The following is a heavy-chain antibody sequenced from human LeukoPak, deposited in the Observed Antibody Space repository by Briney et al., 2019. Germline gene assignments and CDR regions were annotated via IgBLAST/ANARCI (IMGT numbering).Heavy chain of an antibody. V-gene: IGHV3-21*04. J-gene: IGHJ4*02. CDR3: AKGSSGGRPYYFDY. Sequence: GGSLRLSCAASGFTFSSYSMNWVRQAPGKGLEWVSSISGSSSFKYYVDSVKGRLTISRDNSKNTLYLQMDSLRAEDTAIYYCAKGSSGGRPYYFDYWGQGTLVTVSS. CDR1: GFTFSSYS. D-gene: IGHD3-22*01. CDR2: ISGSSSFK.